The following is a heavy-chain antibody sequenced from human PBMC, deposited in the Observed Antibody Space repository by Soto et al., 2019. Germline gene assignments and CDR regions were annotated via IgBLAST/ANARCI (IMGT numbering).Heavy chain of an antibody. CDR1: GGTFSSYA. CDR2: IIPIFGTA. J-gene: IGHJ5*02. V-gene: IGHV1-69*01. Sequence: QVQLVQSGAEVKKPGSSVKVSCKASGGTFSSYAISWVRQAPGQGLEWMGGIIPIFGTANYAQKIQGRVTITADESTSTAYMELIILRSEDTAVYYCAREIRFLEWLLCWFDPWGQGTLVTVSS. CDR3: AREIRFLEWLLCWFDP. D-gene: IGHD3-3*01.